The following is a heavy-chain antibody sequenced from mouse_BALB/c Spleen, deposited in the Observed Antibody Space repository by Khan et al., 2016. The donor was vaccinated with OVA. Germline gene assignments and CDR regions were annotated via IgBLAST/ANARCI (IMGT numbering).Heavy chain of an antibody. V-gene: IGHV2-2*01. J-gene: IGHJ3*01. CDR2: IRSGGST. D-gene: IGHD2-14*01. CDR3: ARKSYMYDFTY. CDR1: GFSLNTYG. Sequence: QVQLKQSGPGLVQPSHSLSITCTVSGFSLNTYGIHWIRQSQGKGLEWLGVIRSGGSTDYNGAFISRLNITKDNSKSQVFFKMNSLQTADTAIYYCARKSYMYDFTYWGQGTLVTVSA.